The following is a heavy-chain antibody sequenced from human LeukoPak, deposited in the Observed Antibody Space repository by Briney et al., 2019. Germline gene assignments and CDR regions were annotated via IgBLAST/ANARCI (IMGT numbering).Heavy chain of an antibody. J-gene: IGHJ4*02. CDR1: GFTFSTYA. D-gene: IGHD3-9*01. V-gene: IGHV3-23*01. Sequence: GGSLRLSCAASGFTFSTYAMSWVRQAPGKGLEWVSGLSGSGSSAYYADSVKGRFTISRDNSRNTLYLQMNSLRPEDTAVYYCAKGLTNLGDDWGQGTLVTVSS. CDR3: AKGLTNLGDD. CDR2: LSGSGSSA.